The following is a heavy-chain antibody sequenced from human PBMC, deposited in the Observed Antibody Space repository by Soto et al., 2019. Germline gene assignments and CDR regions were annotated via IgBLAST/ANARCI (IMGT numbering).Heavy chain of an antibody. D-gene: IGHD3-22*01. Sequence: SETLSLTCTVSGGSIRSYYWAWIRQPPGKGLEWIGSIYYSGSTYYNPSLKSRVTISIDTSRIHFSLKLISVTAADTAVYFCVRQSYDSSDYFDYWGQGTLVTVSS. CDR2: IYYSGST. J-gene: IGHJ4*02. CDR3: VRQSYDSSDYFDY. V-gene: IGHV4-39*01. CDR1: GGSIRSYY.